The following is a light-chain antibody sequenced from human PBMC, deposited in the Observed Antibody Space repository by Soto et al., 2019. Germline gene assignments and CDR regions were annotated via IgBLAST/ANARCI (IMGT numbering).Light chain of an antibody. V-gene: IGKV3-20*01. J-gene: IGKJ4*01. Sequence: EIVLTQSPGTLSLSPGERATLSCRASQSVGNNYLAWYQLKPGQAPRFLIYGASNRATGIPDRFSGSGSGTDFTLTISRLEPEDSAVYYCQQYGSSGLTFGGGTKVDIK. CDR1: QSVGNNY. CDR3: QQYGSSGLT. CDR2: GAS.